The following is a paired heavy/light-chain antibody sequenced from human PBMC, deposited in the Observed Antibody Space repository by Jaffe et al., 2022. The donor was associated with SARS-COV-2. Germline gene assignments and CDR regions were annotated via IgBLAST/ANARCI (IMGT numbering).Light chain of an antibody. Sequence: EIQMTQSPSTLSASVGDRVTITCRASQSISSWLAWYQQKPGKAPNLLISKASSLESGVPSRFSGSGSGTEFTLTISSLQPDDFATYYCQQYNIFPYTFGQGTKLEIK. V-gene: IGKV1-5*03. CDR3: QQYNIFPYT. J-gene: IGKJ2*01. CDR2: KAS. CDR1: QSISSW.
Heavy chain of an antibody. CDR2: ISTYNGNT. CDR1: GYAFNSYG. D-gene: IGHD5-18*01. Sequence: QVPLVQSGPEVKKPGASVKVSCKASGYAFNSYGFSWVRQAPGKGLEWMGWISTYNGNTNYAQNLQGRVTMTTDTSTNTVYMELRSLRSDDTAVYYCAREGYSHGYNYMDVWGKGTTVTVSS. V-gene: IGHV1-18*01. J-gene: IGHJ6*03. CDR3: AREGYSHGYNYMDV.